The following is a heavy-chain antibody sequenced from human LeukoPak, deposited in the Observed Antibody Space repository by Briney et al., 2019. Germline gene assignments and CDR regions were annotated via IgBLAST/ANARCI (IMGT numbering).Heavy chain of an antibody. CDR3: ARDMYYYDSSGYYYDQ. Sequence: GGSLRLSCAASGFTFSSYWMSWVRQAPGKGLEWVANIKQDGSEKYYVDSVKGRFTLSRDNAKNSLYLQMNSLRAEDTAVYYCARDMYYYDSSGYYYDQWGQGTLVTVSS. CDR2: IKQDGSEK. D-gene: IGHD3-22*01. V-gene: IGHV3-7*01. CDR1: GFTFSSYW. J-gene: IGHJ4*02.